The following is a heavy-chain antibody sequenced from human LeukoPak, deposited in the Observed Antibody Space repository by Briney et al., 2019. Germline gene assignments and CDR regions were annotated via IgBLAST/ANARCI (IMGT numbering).Heavy chain of an antibody. CDR1: GFTFSSYG. Sequence: PGGSLRLSCAASGFTFSSYGMHWVRQAPGQGMEWEAVIWYDGSNKYYADSVEGRFTISRDNSKNTLYLQMNSLRAEDTAVYYCATSVRALYCSGGICYPPDYWGQGTLVSVSS. CDR2: IWYDGSNK. J-gene: IGHJ4*02. CDR3: ATSVRALYCSGGICYPPDY. D-gene: IGHD2-15*01. V-gene: IGHV3-33*01.